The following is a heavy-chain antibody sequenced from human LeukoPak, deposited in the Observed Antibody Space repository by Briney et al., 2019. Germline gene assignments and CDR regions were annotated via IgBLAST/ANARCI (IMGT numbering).Heavy chain of an antibody. D-gene: IGHD6-6*01. J-gene: IGHJ4*02. CDR2: IYHSGST. Sequence: SETLSLTCTVSGDSISTYYWNWIRQPPGKGLEWIGYIYHSGSTNYNPSLKSRVTISVDTSKNQFSLKLSSVTAADTAVYYCARAFSRSSFYFNYWGQGTLVTVSS. V-gene: IGHV4-59*01. CDR3: ARAFSRSSFYFNY. CDR1: GDSISTYY.